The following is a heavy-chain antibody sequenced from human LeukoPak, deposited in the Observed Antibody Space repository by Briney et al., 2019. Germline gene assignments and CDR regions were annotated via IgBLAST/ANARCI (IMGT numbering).Heavy chain of an antibody. V-gene: IGHV4-39*07. CDR2: IYYSGST. J-gene: IGHJ4*01. Sequence: SEALSLTCTVSGGSISSSSYYWGWIRQPPGKGLEWIGSIYYSGSTYYNPSLKSRVTISVDTSKNQFSLKLSSVTAEDTALYYCARESGWSDSSGYYRTLDYWGHGTLVTVSS. D-gene: IGHD3-22*01. CDR1: GGSISSSSYY. CDR3: ARESGWSDSSGYYRTLDY.